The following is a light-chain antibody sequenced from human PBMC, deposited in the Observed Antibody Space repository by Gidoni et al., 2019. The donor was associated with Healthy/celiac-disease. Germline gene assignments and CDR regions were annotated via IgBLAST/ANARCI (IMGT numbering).Light chain of an antibody. CDR2: WAS. J-gene: IGKJ1*01. Sequence: DIVMTQSPDSLAVSLGERATINCKSSQSVLYSSNHKNYLAWYQPKPGQPPKLIIYWASTRESGVPDRFSGSGSGTDFTLTISSRQAEDVAVYYCQQYYSTPWTFGQGTKVEIK. CDR3: QQYYSTPWT. CDR1: QSVLYSSNHKNY. V-gene: IGKV4-1*01.